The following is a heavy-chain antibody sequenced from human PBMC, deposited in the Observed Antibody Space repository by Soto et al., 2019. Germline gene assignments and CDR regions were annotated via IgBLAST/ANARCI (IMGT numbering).Heavy chain of an antibody. CDR2: ISNGDETT. D-gene: IGHD5-12*01. Sequence: QVQLVESGGGLVEPGGSLRLSCSASGFILTVYSMTWIRQAPGKGLEWVSYISNGDETTQYADSVKGRFSVSRDNAKKVLFLQMNSLRVDDTAVYYCARDPKRRDGYNFDSWGRGALVTVSS. J-gene: IGHJ4*02. V-gene: IGHV3-11*01. CDR1: GFILTVYS. CDR3: ARDPKRRDGYNFDS.